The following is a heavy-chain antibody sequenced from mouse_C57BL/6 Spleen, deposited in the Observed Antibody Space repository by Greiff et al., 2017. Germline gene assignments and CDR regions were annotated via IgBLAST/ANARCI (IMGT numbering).Heavy chain of an antibody. Sequence: VQLQQSGAELVRPGTSVTVSCKASGYAFTNYLIEWVKQRPGQGLEWIGVINPGSGGTNYNEKFQGKATLTADKSSSTAYMQLSSLTSEDSAVYFCARIDGSSYEYYFDYWGQGTTLTVSS. CDR3: ARIDGSSYEYYFDY. CDR1: GYAFTNYL. V-gene: IGHV1-54*01. CDR2: INPGSGGT. D-gene: IGHD1-1*01. J-gene: IGHJ2*01.